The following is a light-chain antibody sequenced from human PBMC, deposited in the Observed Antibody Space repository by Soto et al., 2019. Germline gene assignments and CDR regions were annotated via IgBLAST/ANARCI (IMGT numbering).Light chain of an antibody. J-gene: IGKJ5*01. CDR1: QSFRGL. CDR3: QQRHMWTIT. V-gene: IGKV3-11*01. Sequence: VLTQSPVTLSLSPGERATLSCRASQSFRGLLAWYQQKPGQAPRLVIYDAYNRATGIPPRLSGSGYGTDLTITISSIENEDSAVYYCQQRHMWTITFGHGTRLEIK. CDR2: DAY.